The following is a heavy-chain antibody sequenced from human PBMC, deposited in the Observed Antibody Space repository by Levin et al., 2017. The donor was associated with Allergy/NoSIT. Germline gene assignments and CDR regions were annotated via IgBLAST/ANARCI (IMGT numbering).Heavy chain of an antibody. D-gene: IGHD2-2*01. V-gene: IGHV3-23*01. Sequence: PAASVKVSCAASGFTFSSYAMSWVRQAPGKGLEWASFISGSGGSTYYADSVKGRFTISRDNSKNTLYLQMNSLRAEDTAVYYCATWYCSSTSCYYDYWGQGTLVTVSS. CDR3: ATWYCSSTSCYYDY. CDR1: GFTFSSYA. CDR2: ISGSGGST. J-gene: IGHJ4*02.